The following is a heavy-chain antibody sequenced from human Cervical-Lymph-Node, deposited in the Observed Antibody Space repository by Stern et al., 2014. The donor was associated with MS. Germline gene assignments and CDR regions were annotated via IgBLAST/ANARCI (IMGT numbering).Heavy chain of an antibody. V-gene: IGHV3-21*01. D-gene: IGHD6-6*01. CDR3: TRGAFEYSSSSHHVMDV. Sequence: VQLVESGGGLVKPGDSLRLSCAASGFTFSSYTMNWVRQAPGKGLEWVSSLSSSSTSGSYADSVRGRFTISGDNAKNSLWLQMSSLRAEDSAVFYCTRGAFEYSSSSHHVMDVWGRGTTVIVSS. CDR2: LSSSSTSG. J-gene: IGHJ6*02. CDR1: GFTFSSYT.